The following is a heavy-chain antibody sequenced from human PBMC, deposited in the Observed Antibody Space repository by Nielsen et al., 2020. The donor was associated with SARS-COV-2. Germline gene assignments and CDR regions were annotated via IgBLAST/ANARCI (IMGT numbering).Heavy chain of an antibody. CDR2: IIPIFGTA. V-gene: IGHV1-69*13. CDR3: GRHDYGGNSPIDS. J-gene: IGHJ5*01. D-gene: IGHD4-23*01. Sequence: SVKVSCKASGGTFSSYAISWVRQAPGQGLEWMGGIIPIFGTANSAPKFQGRVTITADESTSTAYMELTNLRSDDTAVYYCGRHDYGGNSPIDSWGHGTLVAVSS. CDR1: GGTFSSYA.